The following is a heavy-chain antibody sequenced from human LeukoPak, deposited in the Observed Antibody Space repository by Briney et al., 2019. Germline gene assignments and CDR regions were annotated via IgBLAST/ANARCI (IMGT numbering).Heavy chain of an antibody. CDR1: GCTFTSYA. D-gene: IGHD2-15*01. V-gene: IGHV1-3*03. J-gene: IGHJ3*02. CDR2: INACNGNT. Sequence: ASVKVSCKASGCTFTSYAMHWVRQAPGQRLEWMGWINACNGNTKYSQEFQGRVTITRDTSASTAYMELSSLRSEDMAVYYCARAEEYCSGGSCYLSGAFDIWGQGTMVTVSS. CDR3: ARAEEYCSGGSCYLSGAFDI.